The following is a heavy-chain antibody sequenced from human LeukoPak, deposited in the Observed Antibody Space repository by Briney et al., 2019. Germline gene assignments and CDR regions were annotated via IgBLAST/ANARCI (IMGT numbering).Heavy chain of an antibody. V-gene: IGHV3-66*01. CDR3: ARDRDDSSGYYYGYFDY. D-gene: IGHD3-22*01. J-gene: IGHJ4*02. CDR1: GFTFSSYA. Sequence: GGSLRLSCAASGFTFSSYAMSWVRQAPGKGLEWVSVIYSGGSTYYADSVMGRFTISRDNSKNTLYLQMNSLRAEDTAVYYCARDRDDSSGYYYGYFDYWGQGTLVTVSS. CDR2: IYSGGST.